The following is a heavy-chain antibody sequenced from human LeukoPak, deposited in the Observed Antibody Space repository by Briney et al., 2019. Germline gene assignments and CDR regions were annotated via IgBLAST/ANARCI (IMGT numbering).Heavy chain of an antibody. V-gene: IGHV1-8*03. Sequence: GASVKVSCKASGYTFTSYDINWVRQATGQGLEWMGWMNPNSGNTGYAQKFQGRVTITRNTSISTAYMELSSLRSEDTAVYYCARGFREIKLWLFNYYYMDVWGKGTTVTVSS. D-gene: IGHD5-18*01. J-gene: IGHJ6*03. CDR3: ARGFREIKLWLFNYYYMDV. CDR1: GYTFTSYD. CDR2: MNPNSGNT.